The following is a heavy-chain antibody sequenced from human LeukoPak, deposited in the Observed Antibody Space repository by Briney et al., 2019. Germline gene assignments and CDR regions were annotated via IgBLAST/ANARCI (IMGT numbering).Heavy chain of an antibody. J-gene: IGHJ4*02. D-gene: IGHD6-6*01. CDR2: INLNSGGT. CDR1: GYTFTGYY. V-gene: IGHV1-2*02. Sequence: ASVKVSCKASGYTFTGYYIHWVRQAPGQGLEWMGWINLNSGGTNYAQKFQDRVTMTRDMSTSTVYMELSSLRSEDTAVYYCARVYSSSLYYFDYWGQGTLVTVSS. CDR3: ARVYSSSLYYFDY.